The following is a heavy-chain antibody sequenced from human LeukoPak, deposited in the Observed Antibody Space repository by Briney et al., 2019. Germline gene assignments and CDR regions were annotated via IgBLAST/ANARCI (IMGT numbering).Heavy chain of an antibody. CDR3: ARGFRYYSNLPGY. J-gene: IGHJ4*02. V-gene: IGHV4-34*01. Sequence: PSETLSLTCAVYGGSFSGYYWSWIRQPPGKGLEWIGEINHSGSTNYNPSLKSRVTISVDTSKNQFSLKLSSVTAADTAVYYCARGFRYYSNLPGYWGQGTLVTVSS. CDR1: GGSFSGYY. D-gene: IGHD4-11*01. CDR2: INHSGST.